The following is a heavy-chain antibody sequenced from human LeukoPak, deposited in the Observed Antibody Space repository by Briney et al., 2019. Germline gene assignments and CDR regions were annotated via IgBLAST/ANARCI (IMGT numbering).Heavy chain of an antibody. CDR1: GFTFSSYA. D-gene: IGHD3-10*01. J-gene: IGHJ4*02. V-gene: IGHV3-23*01. Sequence: GGSLRLSCAASGFTFSSYAMTWVRQAPGKGLEWVSGIRGSGGSTYYADSVKGRFTISRENSENTLYLQMNSLRAEDTAVYYCAEDGNYGSRGTFDYWGQGTLVTVSS. CDR3: AEDGNYGSRGTFDY. CDR2: IRGSGGST.